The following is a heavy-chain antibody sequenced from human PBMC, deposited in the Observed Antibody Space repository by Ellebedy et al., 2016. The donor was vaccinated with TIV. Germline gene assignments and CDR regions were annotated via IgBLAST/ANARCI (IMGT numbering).Heavy chain of an antibody. CDR2: INPYNGNT. D-gene: IGHD3-16*02. J-gene: IGHJ5*02. CDR1: GYTFTSYG. V-gene: IGHV1-18*01. Sequence: AASVKVSCKASGYTFTSYGISWVRQAPGHGLEWLGWINPYNGNTNYVQKLQDRVTMTTDTSTSTAYMELRSLRSDDAAVYYCARDGPWGYHWFDPWGQGTLVTVSS. CDR3: ARDGPWGYHWFDP.